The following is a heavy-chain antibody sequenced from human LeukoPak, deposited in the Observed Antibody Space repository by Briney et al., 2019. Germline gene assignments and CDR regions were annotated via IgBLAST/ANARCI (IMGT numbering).Heavy chain of an antibody. CDR2: INDSGSI. D-gene: IGHD3-16*01. CDR1: GGSFSGYY. J-gene: IGHJ5*02. CDR3: ARGKGYSDYIGWFAP. V-gene: IGHV4-34*01. Sequence: SETLSLTCAVYGGSFSGYYWSWIRQPPGKGLEWIGEINDSGSINYNPSSKGRVTISVDTSKNQFSLKLSSVTAADTAVYYCARGKGYSDYIGWFAPWGQGTLVTVSS.